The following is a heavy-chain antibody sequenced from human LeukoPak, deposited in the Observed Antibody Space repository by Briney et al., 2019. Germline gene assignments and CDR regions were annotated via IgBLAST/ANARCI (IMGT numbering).Heavy chain of an antibody. V-gene: IGHV3-9*01. D-gene: IGHD5-24*01. J-gene: IGHJ4*02. CDR1: GFTFDDYA. CDR2: ISWNSGTI. Sequence: PGGSLRLSCAASGFTFDDYAMHWVRQAPGKGLEWVSGISWNSGTIYYADSVKGRFTISRDNAKNSLYLQMNSLRAEDTAVYYCARDQRWLQLGFDYWGQGTLVTVSS. CDR3: ARDQRWLQLGFDY.